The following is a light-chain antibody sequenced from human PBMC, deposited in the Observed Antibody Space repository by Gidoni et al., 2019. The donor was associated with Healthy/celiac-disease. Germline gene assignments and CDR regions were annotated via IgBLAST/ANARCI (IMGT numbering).Light chain of an antibody. V-gene: IGKV4-1*01. J-gene: IGKJ2*01. Sequence: DLVMTQSPDSLSVSLGERATINCKYSQSVLYSSNNKNYLAWYQQKPGQPPKLLIYWASTRESGVPDRFSGSGSGTDFTLTISSLQAEDVAVYYCQQYYSTPLTFGHGTKLEIK. CDR2: WAS. CDR3: QQYYSTPLT. CDR1: QSVLYSSNNKNY.